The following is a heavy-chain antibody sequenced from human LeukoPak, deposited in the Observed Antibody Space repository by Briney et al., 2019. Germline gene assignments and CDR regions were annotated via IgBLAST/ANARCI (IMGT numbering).Heavy chain of an antibody. Sequence: ASVKVSCKASGYTFTAYYMHWVRQAPGQGLEWMGMINPSGASTNYAQKFQGRVTMTTDTSASTVYMELSSLTSEDTAVYYCARVLTDSVGWYQLDSWGRGTLVTVSS. CDR2: INPSGAST. D-gene: IGHD6-19*01. CDR3: ARVLTDSVGWYQLDS. V-gene: IGHV1-46*01. CDR1: GYTFTAYY. J-gene: IGHJ4*02.